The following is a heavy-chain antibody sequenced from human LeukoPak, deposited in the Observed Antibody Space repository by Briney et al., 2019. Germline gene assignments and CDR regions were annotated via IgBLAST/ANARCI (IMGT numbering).Heavy chain of an antibody. V-gene: IGHV1-3*01. Sequence: KFQGRVTITRDTSASTASMELSSLRSEDTAVYYCARVQRGIAVAQPFDYWGQGTLVTVSS. CDR3: ARVQRGIAVAQPFDY. D-gene: IGHD6-19*01. J-gene: IGHJ4*02.